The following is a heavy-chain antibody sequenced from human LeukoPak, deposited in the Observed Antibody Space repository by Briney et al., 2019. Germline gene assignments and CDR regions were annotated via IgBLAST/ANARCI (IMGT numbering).Heavy chain of an antibody. D-gene: IGHD4-17*01. CDR3: ARPHSDYGGIDY. CDR2: ISFTGGNK. CDR1: GFTFTNYA. Sequence: LSGGSLRLSCAASGFTFTNYAIHWVRQAPGKGLEWVSVISFTGGNKYYADSVKGRFTISRDNSKSTIFLQMNSLKTEDTAVYYCARPHSDYGGIDYWGQGTLVTVSS. J-gene: IGHJ4*02. V-gene: IGHV3-30*04.